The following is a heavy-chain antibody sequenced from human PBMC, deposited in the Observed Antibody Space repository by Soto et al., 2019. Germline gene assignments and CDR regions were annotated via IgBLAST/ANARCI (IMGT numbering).Heavy chain of an antibody. CDR3: ARDSRMDV. J-gene: IGHJ6*02. CDR1: GITFSAYE. Sequence: GGSLRLSWGGAGITFSAYEMHWVRQAPGKGLEWVSYISSSGSAIYYADSMKGRFTISRDNAKNSLYLQMNNLRAEDTAVYYCARDSRMDVWGQGTTVTVSS. V-gene: IGHV3-48*03. CDR2: ISSSGSAI.